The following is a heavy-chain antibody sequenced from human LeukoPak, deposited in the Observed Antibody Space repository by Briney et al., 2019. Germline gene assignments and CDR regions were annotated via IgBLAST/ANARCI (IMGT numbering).Heavy chain of an antibody. CDR1: GXTFSSNW. V-gene: IGHV3-74*01. CDR2: INTDSSIT. J-gene: IGHJ6*02. D-gene: IGHD7-27*01. CDR3: ARAGRPAGGMDV. Sequence: PGRSLTPSCAAAGXTFSSNWVHWVRLAPEKGLVWVSRINTDSSITTYADSVKSRFTMSRDNAKNALYLQMSSLRGENAAVYYCARAGRPAGGMDVWGQGTTVTVSS.